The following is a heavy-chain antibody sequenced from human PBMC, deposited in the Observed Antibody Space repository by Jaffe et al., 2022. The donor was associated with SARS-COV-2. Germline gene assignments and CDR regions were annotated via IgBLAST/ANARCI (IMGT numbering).Heavy chain of an antibody. Sequence: QVQLQESGPGLVKPSQTLSLTCTVSGGSISSGGYYWSWIRQHPGKGLEWIGYIYYSGSTYYNPSLKSRVTISVDTSKNQFSLKLSSVTAADTAVYYCARVTYSSSPGSLTWFDPWGQGTLVTVSS. V-gene: IGHV4-31*03. CDR2: IYYSGST. CDR3: ARVTYSSSPGSLTWFDP. CDR1: GGSISSGGYY. D-gene: IGHD6-6*01. J-gene: IGHJ5*02.